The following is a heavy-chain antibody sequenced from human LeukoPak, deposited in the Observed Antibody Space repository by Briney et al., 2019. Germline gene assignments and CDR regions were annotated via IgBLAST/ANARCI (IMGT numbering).Heavy chain of an antibody. CDR1: GDSISTYY. V-gene: IGHV4-59*01. CDR2: IYYSGST. Sequence: SETLSLTCTVSGDSISTYYWSWVRQPPGKGLEWIGYIYYSGSTNYNPSLKSRVTISVDTSKKQFFLKLSSVTAADTAVYYCTRVGFWCGYYHFDSWGQGTLVTVSS. D-gene: IGHD3-3*01. J-gene: IGHJ4*02. CDR3: TRVGFWCGYYHFDS.